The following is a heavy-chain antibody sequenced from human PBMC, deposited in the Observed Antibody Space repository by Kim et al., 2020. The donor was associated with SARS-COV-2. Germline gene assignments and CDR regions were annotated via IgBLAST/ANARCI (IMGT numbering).Heavy chain of an antibody. CDR3: ARNRELVRGVIDY. V-gene: IGHV3-48*02. J-gene: IGHJ4*02. D-gene: IGHD3-10*01. Sequence: GGSLRLSCAASGFSLNEYSMNWVRQVPGKGLEWISYISETSTTIYYADSVKGRFTISRDNAENSLFLQMDNLRDRDTAVYYCARNRELVRGVIDYWGQGTLVTVSS. CDR2: ISETSTTI. CDR1: GFSLNEYS.